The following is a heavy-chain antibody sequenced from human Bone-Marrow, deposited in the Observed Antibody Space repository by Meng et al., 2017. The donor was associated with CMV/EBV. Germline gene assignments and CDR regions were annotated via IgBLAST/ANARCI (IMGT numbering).Heavy chain of an antibody. J-gene: IGHJ4*02. V-gene: IGHV1-69*02. CDR3: ARVPGGDWNFPQPD. CDR2: IIPILGIA. D-gene: IGHD1-7*01. CDR1: GGTFSSYT. Sequence: SVKVSCKASGGTFSSYTISWVRQAPGQGLEWMGRIIPILGIANYAQKFQGRVTITADKTTSTAYMELSSLRYEDTAVYYCARVPGGDWNFPQPDWGQGTLVTVSS.